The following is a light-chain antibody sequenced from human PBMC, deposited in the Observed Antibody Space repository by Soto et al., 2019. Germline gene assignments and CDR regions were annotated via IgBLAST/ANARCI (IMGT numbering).Light chain of an antibody. CDR1: SSDVGSYNL. J-gene: IGLJ2*01. CDR2: EGS. V-gene: IGLV2-23*03. Sequence: QSALTQPASVSGSPGQSITISCTGTSSDVGSYNLVSGYQQHPGKAPKLMIYEGSKRPAGVSNRFSGSKSGNTASLTISGLQAEDEADYYCCSYAGRSTFVVFGGGTKVTVL. CDR3: CSYAGRSTFVV.